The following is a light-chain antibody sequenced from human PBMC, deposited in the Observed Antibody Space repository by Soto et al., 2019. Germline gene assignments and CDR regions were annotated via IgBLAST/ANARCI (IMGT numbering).Light chain of an antibody. CDR1: QSVSSNY. Sequence: EIVLTQSPGTLSLSPGERATLSCRASQSVSSNYLAWYQQRPGQAPRLLIYGASSRATGIQDRFSGSGSGTDFTLTISRLEPEDFAVYYCQQYGSSPLFGQGTRLEIK. CDR3: QQYGSSPL. CDR2: GAS. J-gene: IGKJ5*01. V-gene: IGKV3-20*01.